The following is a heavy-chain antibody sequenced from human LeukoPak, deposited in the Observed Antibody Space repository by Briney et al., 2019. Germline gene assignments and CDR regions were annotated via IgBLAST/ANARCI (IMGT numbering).Heavy chain of an antibody. V-gene: IGHV4-4*07. CDR3: VRVSRIDYGANPEGDV. J-gene: IGHJ6*04. CDR2: KSVSGHT. CDR1: GGSITDYY. D-gene: IGHD4/OR15-4a*01. Sequence: SETLSLTCTISGGSITDYYWNWIRQSAGKGLEWIGRKSVSGHTNYRSSLESRVPMSVDTSKNQFSLRLTSVTAADTAVYYCVRVSRIDYGANPEGDVWGKGITVIVSS.